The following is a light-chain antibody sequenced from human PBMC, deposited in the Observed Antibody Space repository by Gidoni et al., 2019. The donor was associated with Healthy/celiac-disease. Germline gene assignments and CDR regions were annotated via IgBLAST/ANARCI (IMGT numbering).Light chain of an antibody. Sequence: EIVMTQSPATLSVSPGERATLSCRASQSVSSNLAWYQQKPGQAPRRLIYGASTRATGIPARFSGSGSGTEFTLTISSLQSEDFAVYYCQQYNNWPLPFGGGTKVEI. CDR3: QQYNNWPLP. V-gene: IGKV3-15*01. CDR2: GAS. J-gene: IGKJ4*01. CDR1: QSVSSN.